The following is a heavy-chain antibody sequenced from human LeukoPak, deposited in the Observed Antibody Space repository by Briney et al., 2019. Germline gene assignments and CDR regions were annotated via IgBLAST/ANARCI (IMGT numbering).Heavy chain of an antibody. J-gene: IGHJ4*02. CDR3: AKGGTYYYGSGSDY. Sequence: PGWSLKLSCAVSGFSFNDYAIYWVRQPLGKGLEWVGRIRTKRHSYATVYAEPVKGRFTISRDDSTKMAYLQMNNLKVEDTAVYYCAKGGTYYYGSGSDYWGQGTLVTVSS. CDR2: IRTKRHSYAT. CDR1: GFSFNDYA. D-gene: IGHD3-10*01. V-gene: IGHV3-73*01.